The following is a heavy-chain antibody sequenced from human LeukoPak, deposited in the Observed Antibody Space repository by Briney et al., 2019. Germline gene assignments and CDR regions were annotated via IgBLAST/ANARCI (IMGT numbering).Heavy chain of an antibody. Sequence: SVKVSCKASGGTFSSYAISWVRQAPGQGLEWMGGIIPIFGTANYAQKFQGRVTITADESTSTAYMELSSLISEDTAVYYCTRGEREYYYDTSGYYFDYWGQGTLVTVSS. CDR3: TRGEREYYYDTSGYYFDY. CDR1: GGTFSSYA. D-gene: IGHD3-22*01. CDR2: IIPIFGTA. V-gene: IGHV1-69*01. J-gene: IGHJ4*02.